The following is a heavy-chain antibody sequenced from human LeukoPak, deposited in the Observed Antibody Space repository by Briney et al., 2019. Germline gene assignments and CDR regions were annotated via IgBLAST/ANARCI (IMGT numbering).Heavy chain of an antibody. CDR3: ARDGYSSSWYYYGGHYYGYYMDV. J-gene: IGHJ6*03. CDR1: GFTFSSYS. V-gene: IGHV3-21*01. Sequence: NPGGPLRFSCAASGFTFSSYSMNWLRQAPGKGLEWVSSISSSSSYIYYAASVKGRFTISRDNAKNSLYLQMNSLRAEDTAVYYCARDGYSSSWYYYGGHYYGYYMDVWGKGTTVTISS. D-gene: IGHD6-13*01. CDR2: ISSSSSYI.